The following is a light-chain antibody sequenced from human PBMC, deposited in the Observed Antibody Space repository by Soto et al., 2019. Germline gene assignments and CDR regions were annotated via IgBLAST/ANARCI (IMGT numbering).Light chain of an antibody. CDR3: GMWDSSLSVARVV. CDR1: SSNIGNNY. CDR2: DNN. Sequence: QSVLTQPPSVSAAPGQKVTISCSGSSSNIGNNYVSWYQQLPGTAPKLLIYDNNKRPSGIPDRFSGSKSGTSATLGITGLQTGDEADYYCGMWDSSLSVARVVFGGGTKLTVL. J-gene: IGLJ2*01. V-gene: IGLV1-51*01.